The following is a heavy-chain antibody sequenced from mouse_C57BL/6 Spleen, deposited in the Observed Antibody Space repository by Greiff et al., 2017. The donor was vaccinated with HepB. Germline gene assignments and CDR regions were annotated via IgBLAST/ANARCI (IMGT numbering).Heavy chain of an antibody. J-gene: IGHJ3*01. V-gene: IGHV1-5*01. CDR3: TRGVDSSGWFAY. CDR2: IYPGNSDT. Sequence: VQLQQSGTVLARPGASVKMSCKTSGYTFTSYWMHWVKQRPGQGLEWIGAIYPGNSDTSYNQKFKGKAKLTAVTSASTAYMELSSLTNEDSAVYYCTRGVDSSGWFAYWGQGTLVTVSA. CDR1: GYTFTSYW. D-gene: IGHD3-2*02.